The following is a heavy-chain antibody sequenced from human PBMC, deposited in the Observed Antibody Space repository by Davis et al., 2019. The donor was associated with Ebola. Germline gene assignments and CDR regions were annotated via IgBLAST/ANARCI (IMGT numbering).Heavy chain of an antibody. CDR2: ISYDGNKK. CDR3: AKEVGSSGWYTVEN. D-gene: IGHD6-19*01. CDR1: GFTFSSYG. Sequence: PGGSLRLSCAASGFTFSSYGMNWVRQAPGKGLEWVAGISYDGNKKYYADFVKGRFTISRDDSKNTLYLQMDSLRAEDTAVYYCAKEVGSSGWYTVENWGQGTLVAVST. V-gene: IGHV3-30*18. J-gene: IGHJ4*02.